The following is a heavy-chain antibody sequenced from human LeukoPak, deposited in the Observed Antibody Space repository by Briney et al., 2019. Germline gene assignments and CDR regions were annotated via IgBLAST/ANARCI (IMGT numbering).Heavy chain of an antibody. CDR3: ARGGRPTVTVADF. V-gene: IGHV3-7*01. J-gene: IGHJ4*02. CDR1: GFTFSSYW. CDR2: INDDGRDK. Sequence: QPGGSLRLSCAASGFTFSSYWMSWVRQAPGKGLEWVANINDDGRDKHYVESLKGRFTISRDNAKTSLYLQLNSLRAEDTAVYYCARGGRPTVTVADFWGQGTLVTVSS. D-gene: IGHD6-19*01.